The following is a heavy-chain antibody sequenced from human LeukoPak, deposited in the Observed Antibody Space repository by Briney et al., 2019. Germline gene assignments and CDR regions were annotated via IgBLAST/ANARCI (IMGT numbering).Heavy chain of an antibody. D-gene: IGHD3-10*01. CDR3: ARRAGSYPTYYFDY. CDR2: IYYSGST. V-gene: IGHV4-59*08. J-gene: IGHJ4*02. CDR1: GGSFSGYY. Sequence: SETLSLTCAVYGGSFSGYYWSWIRQPPGKGLEWIGYIYYSGSTNYNPSLKSRVTISVDTSKNQFSLKLSSVTATDTAAFYCARRAGSYPTYYFDYWGQGTLVTVSS.